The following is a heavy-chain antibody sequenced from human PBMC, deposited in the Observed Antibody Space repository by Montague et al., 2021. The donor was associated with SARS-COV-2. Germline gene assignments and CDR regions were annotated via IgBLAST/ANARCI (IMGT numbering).Heavy chain of an antibody. CDR2: IWYDGSNK. CDR3: ARVASYYCGMDV. CDR1: GFTFSSYG. J-gene: IGHJ6*02. Sequence: SLRLSCAASGFTFSSYGMHWVRQAPGKGLEWVAVIWYDGSNKYYADSVKGRFTISRDNSKNTLYLQMNSLRAEDTAVYYCARVASYYCGMDVWGQGTTVTVSS. V-gene: IGHV3-33*01. D-gene: IGHD2-15*01.